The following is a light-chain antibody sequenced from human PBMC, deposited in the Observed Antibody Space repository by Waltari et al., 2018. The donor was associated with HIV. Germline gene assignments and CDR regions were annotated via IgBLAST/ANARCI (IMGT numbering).Light chain of an antibody. CDR2: EVS. CDR3: SSYIYEGAV. CDR1: SSDVGGYNY. Sequence: QSALTQPASVSGSPGQSITISCTGTSSDVGGYNYVSWYQQHPGKAPKLMIYEVSNRPSGVSNRFAGSKSGNTASLTISGLQAEDEADYYCSSYIYEGAVFGGGTKLTVL. J-gene: IGLJ2*01. V-gene: IGLV2-14*01.